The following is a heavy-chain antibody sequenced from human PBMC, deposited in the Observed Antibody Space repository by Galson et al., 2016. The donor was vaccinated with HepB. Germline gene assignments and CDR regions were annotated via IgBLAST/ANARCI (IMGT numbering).Heavy chain of an antibody. Sequence: SVKVSCKASGGTFSSYVISWVRLAPGEGLEWMGGIIPFFGAAHYAQKFRGRVTITADESTSTAYMELSSLSSEDTAVYFCAREESYCSGTSCPDYYYYYYGIDVWGQGTTVTVSS. CDR3: AREESYCSGTSCPDYYYYYYGIDV. CDR1: GGTFSSYV. D-gene: IGHD2-2*01. J-gene: IGHJ6*02. CDR2: IIPFFGAA. V-gene: IGHV1-69*13.